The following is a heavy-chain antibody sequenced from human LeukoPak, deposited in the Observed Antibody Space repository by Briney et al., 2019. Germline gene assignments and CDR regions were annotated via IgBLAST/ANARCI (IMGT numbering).Heavy chain of an antibody. CDR1: GYTFSSYW. CDR3: ARAPIDSNSWYHAFDI. J-gene: IGHJ3*02. V-gene: IGHV3-7*01. D-gene: IGHD6-13*01. CDR2: IQQGGSHK. Sequence: GGSLRLSCAASGYTFSSYWMGWVRQSPAKGLEWVASIQQGGSHKYYVDSVKGRFTISRDNAKNSLFLQMDSLRVEDTAVYYCARAPIDSNSWYHAFDIWGQGTMVTVSS.